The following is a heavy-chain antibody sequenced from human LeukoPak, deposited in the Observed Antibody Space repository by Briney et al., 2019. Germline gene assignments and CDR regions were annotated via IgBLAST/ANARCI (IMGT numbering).Heavy chain of an antibody. CDR2: ISSSSSYI. CDR1: GFTFSSYS. J-gene: IGHJ4*02. D-gene: IGHD2-2*01. CDR3: ARDIVVVPAAIQYFDY. Sequence: PGGSLRLSCAASGFTFSSYSMNWVRQAPGKGLEWVSSISSSSSYIHYADSVKGRFTISRGNAKNSLYLQMNSLRAEDTAVYYCARDIVVVPAAIQYFDYWGQGTLVTVSS. V-gene: IGHV3-21*01.